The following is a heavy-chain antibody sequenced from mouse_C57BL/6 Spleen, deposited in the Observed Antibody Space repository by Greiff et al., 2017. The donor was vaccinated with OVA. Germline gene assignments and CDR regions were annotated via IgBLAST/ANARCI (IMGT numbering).Heavy chain of an antibody. CDR2: INPNNGGT. V-gene: IGHV1-18*01. D-gene: IGHD1-1*01. Sequence: EVQLQQSGPELVKPGASVKIPCKASGYTFTDYNMDWVKQSHGKSLEWIGDINPNNGGTIYNQKFKGKATLTVDKSSSTAYMELRSLTSEDTAVYYCARGDGSTAGWFAYWGQGTLVTVSA. J-gene: IGHJ3*01. CDR1: GYTFTDYN. CDR3: ARGDGSTAGWFAY.